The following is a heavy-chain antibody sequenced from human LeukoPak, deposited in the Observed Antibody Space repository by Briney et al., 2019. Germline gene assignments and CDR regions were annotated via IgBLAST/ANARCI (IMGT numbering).Heavy chain of an antibody. CDR2: IYYSGST. CDR3: AKERRTAGSTWFDP. D-gene: IGHD6-13*01. Sequence: SETLSLTCTVSGGSISSDYWSWIRQPPGKGLEWIGYIYYSGSTNYNPSLKSRVTISIDTSKNQFSLKLRSVTAADTAVYYCAKERRTAGSTWFDPWGQGTLVTVSS. CDR1: GGSISSDY. V-gene: IGHV4-59*12. J-gene: IGHJ5*02.